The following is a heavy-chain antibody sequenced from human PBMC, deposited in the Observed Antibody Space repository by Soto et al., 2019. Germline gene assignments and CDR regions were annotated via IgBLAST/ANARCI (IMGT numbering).Heavy chain of an antibody. CDR1: GYTFTGYY. J-gene: IGHJ4*02. Sequence: ASVKVSCKASGYTFTGYYMHWVRQAPGQGLEWMGWMNTHTDDTGYAQKFQGRVTMTRDTATNTAYMDLNTLTSDDSAMYYCVRGQLGGFFDYWGQGTPVTVSS. CDR3: VRGQLGGFFDY. CDR2: MNTHTDDT. D-gene: IGHD3-3*01. V-gene: IGHV1-8*02.